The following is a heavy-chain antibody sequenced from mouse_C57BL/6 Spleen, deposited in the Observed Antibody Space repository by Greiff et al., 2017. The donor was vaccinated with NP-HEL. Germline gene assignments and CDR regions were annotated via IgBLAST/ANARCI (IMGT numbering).Heavy chain of an antibody. CDR2: IDPSDSYT. CDR1: GYTFTSYW. Sequence: VQLQQSGAELVRPGTSVKLSCKASGYTFTSYWMHWVKQRPGQGLEWIGVIDPSDSYTNYNQKFKGKATLTVDKSSSTAYMQLSSLTSEDSAVYYGAREGIYYGSSYCFADWGQGTLVTVSA. J-gene: IGHJ3*01. V-gene: IGHV1-59*01. D-gene: IGHD1-1*01. CDR3: AREGIYYGSSYCFAD.